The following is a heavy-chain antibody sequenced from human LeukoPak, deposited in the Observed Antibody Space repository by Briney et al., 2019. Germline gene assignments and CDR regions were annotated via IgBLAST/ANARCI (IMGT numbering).Heavy chain of an antibody. CDR1: GGSISSGDYY. D-gene: IGHD3-10*01. Sequence: PSQTLSHTCTVSGGSISSGDYYWSWIRQPPGKGLEWIGYIYYSGSTYYNPSLKSRVTISVDTSKNQFSLKLSSVTAADTAVYYCATHMVRGVITKYYFDYWGQGTLVTVSS. CDR2: IYYSGST. CDR3: ATHMVRGVITKYYFDY. V-gene: IGHV4-30-4*01. J-gene: IGHJ4*02.